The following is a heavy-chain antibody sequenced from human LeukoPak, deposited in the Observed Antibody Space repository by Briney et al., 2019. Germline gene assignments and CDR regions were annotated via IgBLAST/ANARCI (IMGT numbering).Heavy chain of an antibody. J-gene: IGHJ4*02. Sequence: PGGSLRLSCAASGFTFSSYWMHWVRQAPGKGLVWVSRIKSDGSSTSYADSVKGRFTISRDNAENTLYLQMNSLRAEDTAVYYCAKDREGTTFDNWGQGTLVTVSS. CDR3: AKDREGTTFDN. V-gene: IGHV3-74*01. D-gene: IGHD1-7*01. CDR2: IKSDGSST. CDR1: GFTFSSYW.